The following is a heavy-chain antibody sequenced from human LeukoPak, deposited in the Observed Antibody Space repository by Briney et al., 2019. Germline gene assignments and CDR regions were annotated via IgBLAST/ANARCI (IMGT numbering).Heavy chain of an antibody. Sequence: GGSLRLSCAASGFXFSSYGIHWVRQAPGKGLEWVAVISYDGSNKYYADSVKGRFTISRDNSKNTLYLQMNSLRAEDTAVYYCAKDLRSSSWYGGFDYWGQGTLVTVSS. CDR2: ISYDGSNK. D-gene: IGHD6-13*01. CDR1: GFXFSSYG. CDR3: AKDLRSSSWYGGFDY. V-gene: IGHV3-30*18. J-gene: IGHJ4*02.